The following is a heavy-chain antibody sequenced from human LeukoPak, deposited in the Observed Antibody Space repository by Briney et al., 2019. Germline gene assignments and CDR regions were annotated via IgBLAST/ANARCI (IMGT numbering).Heavy chain of an antibody. V-gene: IGHV3-23*01. CDR3: ARGLSYYYDLSGYYCDY. Sequence: GGSLRLSCAASGFTFSSYAMSWVRQAPGKGLEWVSAISGSGGSTYYADSVKGRFTISRDNSKNTLYLQMNSLRAEDTAFYYCARGLSYYYDLSGYYCDYWGQGTLVTVSS. D-gene: IGHD3-22*01. CDR1: GFTFSSYA. J-gene: IGHJ4*02. CDR2: ISGSGGST.